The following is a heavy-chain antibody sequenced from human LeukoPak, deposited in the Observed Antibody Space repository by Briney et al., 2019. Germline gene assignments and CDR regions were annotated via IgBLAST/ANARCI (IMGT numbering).Heavy chain of an antibody. D-gene: IGHD4-17*01. CDR3: ARQWRYGDYVVDY. CDR1: GGSISSSSYY. J-gene: IGHJ4*02. Sequence: PSETLSLTCTVSGGSISSSSYYWGWIRQPPGKGLEWIGSIYYSGSTYYNPSLKSRVTISVGTSKNQFSLKLGSVTAADTAVYYCARQWRYGDYVVDYWGQGTLVTVSS. V-gene: IGHV4-39*01. CDR2: IYYSGST.